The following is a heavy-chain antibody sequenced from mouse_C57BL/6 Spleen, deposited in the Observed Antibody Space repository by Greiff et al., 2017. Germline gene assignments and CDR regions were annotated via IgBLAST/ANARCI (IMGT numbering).Heavy chain of an antibody. CDR3: ARQGYGNPYYYAMDY. V-gene: IGHV5-9*01. CDR1: GFTFSSYT. D-gene: IGHD2-10*02. J-gene: IGHJ4*01. Sequence: EVKLMESGGGLVKPGGSLKLSCAASGFTFSSYTMSWVRQTPEKRLEWVATISGGGGNTYYPDSVKGRFTISRDNAKNTLYLQMSSLRSEDTALYYCARQGYGNPYYYAMDYWGQGTSVTVSS. CDR2: ISGGGGNT.